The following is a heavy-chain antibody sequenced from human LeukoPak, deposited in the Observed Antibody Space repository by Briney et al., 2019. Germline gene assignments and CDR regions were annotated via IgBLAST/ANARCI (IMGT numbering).Heavy chain of an antibody. CDR2: INPNSGGT. D-gene: IGHD1-26*01. V-gene: IGHV1-2*06. CDR1: GYTFTGYY. J-gene: IGHJ4*02. Sequence: ASVKASCKASGYTFTGYYMHWVRQAPGQGLEWMGRINPNSGGTNYAQKFQGRVTMTRDTSISTAYMELSRLRSDDTAVYYCARGYSGSYAFFLWGQGTLVTVSS. CDR3: ARGYSGSYAFFL.